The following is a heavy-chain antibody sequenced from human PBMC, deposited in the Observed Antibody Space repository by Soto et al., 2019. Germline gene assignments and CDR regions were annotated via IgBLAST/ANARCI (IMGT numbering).Heavy chain of an antibody. CDR2: IDPSDSYT. CDR3: AIGGRYDQGAFDI. CDR1: GYSFTSYW. J-gene: IGHJ3*02. D-gene: IGHD2-2*01. Sequence: GESLKISCKGSGYSFTSYWISWVRQMPGKGLEWMGRIDPSDSYTNYSPSFQGHVTISADKSISTAYLQWSSLKASDTAMYYCAIGGRYDQGAFDIWDQGTMVTVSS. V-gene: IGHV5-10-1*01.